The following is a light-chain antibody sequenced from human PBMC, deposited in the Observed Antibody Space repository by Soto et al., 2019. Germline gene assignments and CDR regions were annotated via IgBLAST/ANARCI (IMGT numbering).Light chain of an antibody. Sequence: QSVLTQPASLSGSPGQSITISCTGTSSDIGAYGYVSWFQQHPGKAPKLMVYDVTERPSGVPDRFSGSKSGNTASLTISGLQAEDEADYYCCSYAGTYVVFGGGTKLTVL. CDR2: DVT. CDR3: CSYAGTYVV. J-gene: IGLJ2*01. CDR1: SSDIGAYGY. V-gene: IGLV2-11*01.